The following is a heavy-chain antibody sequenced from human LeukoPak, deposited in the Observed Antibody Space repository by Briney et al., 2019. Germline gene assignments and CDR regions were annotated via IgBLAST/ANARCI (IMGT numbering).Heavy chain of an antibody. CDR1: GFTFSNCA. V-gene: IGHV3-15*01. CDR3: ATTRTY. CDR2: IKSKSDGGTI. Sequence: PGGSLRLSCAASGFTFSNCAMSWVRQAPGKGLEWVGRIKSKSDGGTIDYAAPVKGRFTISRDDSKNTLYLQMHSLTTEDTAVYYCATTRTYWGQGTLVTVSS. J-gene: IGHJ4*02.